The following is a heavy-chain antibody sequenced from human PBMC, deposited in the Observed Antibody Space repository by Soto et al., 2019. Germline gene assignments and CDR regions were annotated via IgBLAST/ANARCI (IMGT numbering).Heavy chain of an antibody. D-gene: IGHD1-1*01. CDR3: TSRIRTTNDN. CDR2: VKTKAEGATT. J-gene: IGHJ4*02. V-gene: IGHV3-15*07. Sequence: EVQLVESGGGLVKPGESLRLSCVASGFPFTTVWMNGVRQAPGRGPEWLGRVKTKAEGATTDYAAPAKGRFTILRDDSIHTVYLQMTSLRIEDTALYYCTSRIRTTNDNWGQGPLVTVSS. CDR1: GFPFTTVW.